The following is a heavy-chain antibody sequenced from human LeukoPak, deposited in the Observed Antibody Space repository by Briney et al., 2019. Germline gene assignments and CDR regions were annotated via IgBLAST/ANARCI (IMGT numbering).Heavy chain of an antibody. J-gene: IGHJ4*02. D-gene: IGHD3-22*01. Sequence: PSETLSLTCTVSGGSISSYYWSWIRQPPGKGLEWIAYIYYSGNTNHNPSLKSRVTISLDTSKNQFSLKLSSVTAADTAVYYCARHYDTSGYWFYFDHWGQGTLLTVSS. V-gene: IGHV4-59*08. CDR1: GGSISSYY. CDR3: ARHYDTSGYWFYFDH. CDR2: IYYSGNT.